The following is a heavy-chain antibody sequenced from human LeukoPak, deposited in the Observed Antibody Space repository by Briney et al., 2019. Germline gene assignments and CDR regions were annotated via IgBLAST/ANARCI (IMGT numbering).Heavy chain of an antibody. J-gene: IGHJ5*02. Sequence: SQTLSLTCAVYGESLSGYHWSWIRQPPGNGLEWIGEINYSGSTNYNPSLKSRVTISLDTSKNQFSLKLSSVTAADTAIYYCARGNLEWAAGTRWFDPWGQGTLVTVSS. CDR1: GESLSGYH. V-gene: IGHV4-34*01. D-gene: IGHD6-13*01. CDR2: INYSGST. CDR3: ARGNLEWAAGTRWFDP.